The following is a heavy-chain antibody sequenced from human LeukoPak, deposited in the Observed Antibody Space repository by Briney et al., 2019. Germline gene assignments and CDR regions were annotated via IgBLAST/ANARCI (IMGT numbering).Heavy chain of an antibody. Sequence: GGSLRLSCVVSGFTFSDYYMSWIRQAPGKGLEWVSYISSDNSTTYYADSVKGRFTVSRDNAKDSLYLQMNSLRAEDTAVYYCARQGYCSRGSCYWSGWFDPWGQGTPVTVSS. D-gene: IGHD2-15*01. CDR1: GFTFSDYY. CDR3: ARQGYCSRGSCYWSGWFDP. J-gene: IGHJ5*02. CDR2: ISSDNSTT. V-gene: IGHV3-11*01.